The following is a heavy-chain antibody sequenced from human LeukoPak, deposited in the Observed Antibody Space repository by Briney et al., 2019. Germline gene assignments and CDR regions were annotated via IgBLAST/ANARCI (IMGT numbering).Heavy chain of an antibody. V-gene: IGHV4-31*03. CDR1: GVSISSGGYN. Sequence: SETLSLTCTVSGVSISSGGYNWSWIRPRPGKGLEWVVYIYYSGSTYYNQSLKSRVTISVDTSKNQFSLKLSSLTAADTAVYYCSGYYYDSSGYQGAFDIWGQGTMVTVSS. CDR2: IYYSGST. J-gene: IGHJ3*02. CDR3: SGYYYDSSGYQGAFDI. D-gene: IGHD3-22*01.